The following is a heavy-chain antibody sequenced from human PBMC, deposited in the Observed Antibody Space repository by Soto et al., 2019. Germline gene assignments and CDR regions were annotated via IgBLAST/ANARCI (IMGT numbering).Heavy chain of an antibody. CDR1: GFTFSSYS. CDR2: ISSSSSYI. J-gene: IGHJ4*02. Sequence: EVQLVESGGGLVKPGGSLRLSCAASGFTFSSYSMNRVRQAPGKGLEWVSSISSSSSYIYYADSVKGRFTISRDNAKNSLYLQMNSLRAEDTAVYYCARKPYSSSSGLDYWGQGTLVTVSS. D-gene: IGHD6-6*01. V-gene: IGHV3-21*01. CDR3: ARKPYSSSSGLDY.